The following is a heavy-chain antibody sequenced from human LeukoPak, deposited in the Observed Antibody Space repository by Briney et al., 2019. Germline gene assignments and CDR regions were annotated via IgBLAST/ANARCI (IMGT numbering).Heavy chain of an antibody. V-gene: IGHV1-69*13. CDR2: IIPIFGTA. D-gene: IGHD3-3*01. CDR3: ARARDYPRRFLENWFDP. Sequence: ASVKVSCKASGGTFSSYAISWVRQAPGQGLEWMGGIIPIFGTANYAQKFQGRVTITADESTSTAYMELSSLRSEDTAVYYCARARDYPRRFLENWFDPWGQGTLVTVSS. J-gene: IGHJ5*02. CDR1: GGTFSSYA.